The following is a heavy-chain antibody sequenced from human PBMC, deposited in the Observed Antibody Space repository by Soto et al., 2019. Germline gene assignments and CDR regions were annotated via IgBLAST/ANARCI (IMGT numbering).Heavy chain of an antibody. V-gene: IGHV3-21*01. Sequence: GGSLRLSCAASGFTFSSYSMNWVRQAPGKGLEWVSSISSSSSYIYYADSVKGRFTISRDNAKNSLYLQMNSLRAEDTAVYYCARDGYNWNYDFYYYGMDVWGQGTTVTVSS. J-gene: IGHJ6*02. CDR2: ISSSSSYI. CDR3: ARDGYNWNYDFYYYGMDV. D-gene: IGHD1-7*01. CDR1: GFTFSSYS.